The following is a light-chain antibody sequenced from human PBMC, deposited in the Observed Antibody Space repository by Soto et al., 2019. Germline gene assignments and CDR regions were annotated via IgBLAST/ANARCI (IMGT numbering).Light chain of an antibody. V-gene: IGKV1-5*01. CDR3: QQYKSYGT. CDR1: QSISSW. J-gene: IGKJ2*02. CDR2: DAS. Sequence: DIQMTQSPSTLSASVGDRVTITCRAGQSISSWLAWYQQKPGRAPKLLIFDASSLQSGVPSRFSGSGSGTEFTLTISSLQPDDFATYYCQQYKSYGTFGQGTKIEIK.